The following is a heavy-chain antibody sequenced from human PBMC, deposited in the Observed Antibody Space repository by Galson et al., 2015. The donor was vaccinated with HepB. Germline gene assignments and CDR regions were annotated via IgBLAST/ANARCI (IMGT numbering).Heavy chain of an antibody. J-gene: IGHJ4*02. CDR3: AKDLGPFDN. CDR1: GFTFSTYA. CDR2: ISGSSGAT. V-gene: IGHV3-23*01. D-gene: IGHD7-27*01. Sequence: SLRLSCAASGFTFSTYAMSWVRQAPGKGLEWVSGISGSSGATYYADSVKGRFTISRDNSKNTLYLQMNSLRAEDTAVYYCAKDLGPFDNWGQGTLVTVSS.